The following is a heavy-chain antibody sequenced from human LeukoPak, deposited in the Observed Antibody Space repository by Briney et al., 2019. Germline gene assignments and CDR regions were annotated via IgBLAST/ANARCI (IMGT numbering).Heavy chain of an antibody. V-gene: IGHV3-23*01. Sequence: GGSPRLSCAASGFTFSSYAMSWVRQAPGKGLEWVSVISGSGGSTYYADSVKGRFTISRDNSKNTLYLQMNSLRAEDTAVYYCAHPGYCSGGSCYDYWGQGTLVTVSS. CDR3: AHPGYCSGGSCYDY. D-gene: IGHD2-15*01. CDR1: GFTFSSYA. CDR2: ISGSGGST. J-gene: IGHJ4*02.